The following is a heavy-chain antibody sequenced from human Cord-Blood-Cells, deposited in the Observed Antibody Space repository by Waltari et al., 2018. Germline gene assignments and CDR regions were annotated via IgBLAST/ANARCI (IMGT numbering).Heavy chain of an antibody. Sequence: EVQLVESGGGLVQPGRSLRLSCAASGFTFEDYAMHWVRPAPGKGLEWVSGISWNSGSIGYADSVKGRFTISRDNAKNSLYLQMNSLRAEDTALYYCAKEYSSSDDAFDIWGQGTMVTVSS. CDR2: ISWNSGSI. J-gene: IGHJ3*02. CDR3: AKEYSSSDDAFDI. CDR1: GFTFEDYA. V-gene: IGHV3-9*01. D-gene: IGHD6-6*01.